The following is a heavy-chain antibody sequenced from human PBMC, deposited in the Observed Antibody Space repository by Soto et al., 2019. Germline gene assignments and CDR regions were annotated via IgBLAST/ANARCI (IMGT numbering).Heavy chain of an antibody. V-gene: IGHV4-34*01. CDR3: VRGPPRSSGYYYLFAY. CDR1: GGPFSGYY. J-gene: IGHJ4*01. D-gene: IGHD3-22*01. Sequence: SETLSLTCAVYGGPFSGYYWSWIRQPPGKGLEWIGEINQSGGTNYSPSLKSRVTISIDTSKNQFSLKLSSVTAADTAVYYCVRGPPRSSGYYYLFAYWXHGTLVT. CDR2: INQSGGT.